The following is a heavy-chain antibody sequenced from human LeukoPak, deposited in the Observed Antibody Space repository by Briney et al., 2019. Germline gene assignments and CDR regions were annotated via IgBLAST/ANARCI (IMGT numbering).Heavy chain of an antibody. CDR1: GFASGFTFDYCW. CDR3: VTWGVEAGMDH. V-gene: IGHV3-7*01. D-gene: IGHD6-13*01. Sequence: PGGSLRLSCEVSGFASGFTFDYCWMGCVHQAPGKGLEWVANINPDGSDTYYVDSVKGRFTISRDNAKKSMFLQMNSLRAEDTAVYYCVTWGVEAGMDHWGPGTLVTVSS. J-gene: IGHJ4*02. CDR2: INPDGSDT.